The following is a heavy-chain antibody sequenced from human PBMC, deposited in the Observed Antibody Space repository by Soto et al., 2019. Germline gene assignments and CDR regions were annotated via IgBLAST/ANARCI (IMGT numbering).Heavy chain of an antibody. V-gene: IGHV1-69*01. Sequence: QVQLVQSGAEVKKPGSSVKVSCKASGGTFSSYAISWVRQAPGQGLEWMGGIIPIFGTANYAQKFQGRVTITADESTSTAYMELSSLRSEDTAVYYCASRPYYYGSGTAATGYGMDVWGKGTTVTVSS. D-gene: IGHD3-10*01. CDR2: IIPIFGTA. CDR1: GGTFSSYA. J-gene: IGHJ6*04. CDR3: ASRPYYYGSGTAATGYGMDV.